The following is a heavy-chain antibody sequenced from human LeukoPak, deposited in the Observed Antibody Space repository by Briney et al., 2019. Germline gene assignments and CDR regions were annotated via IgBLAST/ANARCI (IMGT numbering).Heavy chain of an antibody. CDR1: GYTFTSYA. CDR2: INAGNGNT. D-gene: IGHD3-10*01. V-gene: IGHV1-3*01. Sequence: GASVRVSCKASGYTFTSYAMHWVRQAPGQRLEWMGWINAGNGNTKYSQKFQGRVTITRDTSASTAYMELSSLGSEDTAVYYCARDLLRYYYGSGSYYNYGMDVWGKGTTVTVSS. CDR3: ARDLLRYYYGSGSYYNYGMDV. J-gene: IGHJ6*04.